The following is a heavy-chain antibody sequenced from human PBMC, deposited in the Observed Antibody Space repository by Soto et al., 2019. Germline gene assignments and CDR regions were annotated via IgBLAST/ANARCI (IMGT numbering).Heavy chain of an antibody. Sequence: ASVKVSCKASGYTFTSYGISWVRQAPGQGLEWMGWISAYNGNTNYAQKLQGRVTMTTDTSTSTAYMELRSLRSDDTAVYYCARDLIEDYGDNYYMDVWGKGTTVTVSS. CDR3: ARDLIEDYGDNYYMDV. D-gene: IGHD4-17*01. CDR1: GYTFTSYG. J-gene: IGHJ6*03. CDR2: ISAYNGNT. V-gene: IGHV1-18*01.